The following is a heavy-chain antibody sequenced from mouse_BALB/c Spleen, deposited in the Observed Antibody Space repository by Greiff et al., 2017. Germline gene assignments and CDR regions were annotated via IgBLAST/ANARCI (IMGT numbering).Heavy chain of an antibody. CDR1: GYSITSDYA. D-gene: IGHD1-1*01. CDR3: ASYYGSSYDY. CDR2: ISYSGST. J-gene: IGHJ2*01. V-gene: IGHV3-2*02. Sequence: VQLQQSGPGLVKPSQSLSLTCTVTGYSITSDYAWNWIRQFPGNKLEWMGYISYSGSTSYNPSLKSRISITRDTSKNQFFLQLNSVTTEDTATYYCASYYGSSYDYWGQGTTLTVSS.